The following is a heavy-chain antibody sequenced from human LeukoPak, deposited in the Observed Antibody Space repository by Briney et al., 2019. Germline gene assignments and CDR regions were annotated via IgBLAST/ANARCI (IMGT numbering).Heavy chain of an antibody. V-gene: IGHV3-30*04. CDR1: GFTFSSYA. D-gene: IGHD3-10*01. CDR3: AKDPMVRGVINGMDV. Sequence: GRSLRLSCEASGFTFSSYAMHWVRQAPGKGLEWVAVVSSDGSDKYYSDSVKGRFTISRDNSQNTLYLQMNSLRPDDTAVYYCAKDPMVRGVINGMDVWGQGTTVIVSS. J-gene: IGHJ6*02. CDR2: VSSDGSDK.